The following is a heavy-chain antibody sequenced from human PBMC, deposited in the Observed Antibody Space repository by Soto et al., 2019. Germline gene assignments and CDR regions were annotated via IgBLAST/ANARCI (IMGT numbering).Heavy chain of an antibody. J-gene: IGHJ1*01. V-gene: IGHV4-34*01. CDR3: ARGQAARVYFHH. Sequence: PSETLSLTCAVYGGSFIGYYWSWIRQPPGKGLEWIGEINHSGSTNYNPSLKSRVTISVDTSKNQFSLKLSSVTAADTAVYYCARGQAARVYFHHWGQGTLVTVSS. CDR1: GGSFIGYY. CDR2: INHSGST. D-gene: IGHD6-6*01.